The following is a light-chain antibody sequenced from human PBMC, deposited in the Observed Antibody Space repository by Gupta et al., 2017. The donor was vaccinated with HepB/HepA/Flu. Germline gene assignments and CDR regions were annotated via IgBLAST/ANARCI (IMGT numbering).Light chain of an antibody. J-gene: IGKJ4*01. V-gene: IGKV3-20*01. CDR3: QHYANSLT. CDR1: QRVSGNY. Sequence: EIVLTQSPGTLSLSPGERGTLSCRASQRVSGNYLAWDQQKPGQAPRLLIYVASTKAPGITARFRGRGVGTDFTLTIIRPDNADCAAYYVQHYANSLTFGCGTKVDIK. CDR2: VAS.